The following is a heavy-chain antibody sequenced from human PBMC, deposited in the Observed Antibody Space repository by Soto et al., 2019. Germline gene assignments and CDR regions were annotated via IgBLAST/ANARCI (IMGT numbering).Heavy chain of an antibody. J-gene: IGHJ3*02. CDR1: GYTFTSYG. D-gene: IGHD6-19*01. CDR2: ISAYNGNT. V-gene: IGHV1-18*01. Sequence: ASVKASCKASGYTFTSYGISWVRQAPGQGLEWMGWISAYNGNTNYAQKLQGRVTMTTDTSTSTAYMELRSLRSDDTAVYYCARRRAALSGWYLNDAFDIWGQGTMVTVSS. CDR3: ARRRAALSGWYLNDAFDI.